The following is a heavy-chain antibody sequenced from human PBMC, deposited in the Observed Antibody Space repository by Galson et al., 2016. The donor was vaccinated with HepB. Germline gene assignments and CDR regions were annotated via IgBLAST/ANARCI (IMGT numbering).Heavy chain of an antibody. CDR3: ATADY. Sequence: SLRLSCAATGFSFDNYAMHWVRQAPGKGLEWVSGISWNSGSIGYADSVKGRFTISRDNAKNSLYLQMNSLRAEDTALYYCATADYWGQGTLVIVSS. CDR1: GFSFDNYA. CDR2: ISWNSGSI. V-gene: IGHV3-9*01. J-gene: IGHJ4*02.